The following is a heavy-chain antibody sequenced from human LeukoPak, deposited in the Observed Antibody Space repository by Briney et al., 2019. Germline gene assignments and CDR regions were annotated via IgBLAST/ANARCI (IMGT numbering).Heavy chain of an antibody. CDR2: IIPIFGTA. V-gene: IGHV1-69*05. CDR3: ARYTNSGGDY. Sequence: SVKVSCKASGGTLSSYAISWVRQAPGQGLEWMGGIIPIFGTANYAQKFQGRVTITTDESTSTAYMELSSLRSDDTAVYYCARYTNSGGDYWGQGTLVTASS. D-gene: IGHD2-2*02. CDR1: GGTLSSYA. J-gene: IGHJ4*02.